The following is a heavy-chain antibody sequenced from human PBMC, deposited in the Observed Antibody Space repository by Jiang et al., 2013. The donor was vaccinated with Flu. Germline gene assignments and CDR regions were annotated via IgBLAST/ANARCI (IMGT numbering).Heavy chain of an antibody. CDR2: INPNSGGT. V-gene: IGHV1-2*06. Sequence: QSGAEVKKPGASVKVSCKASGYTFTGYYMHWVRQAPGQGLEWMGRINPNSGGTNYAQKFQGRVTMTRDTSISTAYMELSRLRSDDTAVYYCAREVGYCSGGSCYTDAFDIWGQGTMVTVSS. J-gene: IGHJ3*02. CDR3: AREVGYCSGGSCYTDAFDI. D-gene: IGHD2-15*01. CDR1: GYTFTGYY.